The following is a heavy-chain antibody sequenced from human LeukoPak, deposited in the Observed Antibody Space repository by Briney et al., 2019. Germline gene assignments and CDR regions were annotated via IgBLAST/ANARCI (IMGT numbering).Heavy chain of an antibody. J-gene: IGHJ3*02. D-gene: IGHD1-26*01. Sequence: ASVNVSCKASGYTFTSYGISWVRQAPGQGREGMGWISAYNGNTNYAQKLQGRVTMTTDTSTSTAYMELRSLRSDDTAVYYCARGRSIVGATRGDDAFDIWGQGTMVTVSS. CDR2: ISAYNGNT. CDR3: ARGRSIVGATRGDDAFDI. V-gene: IGHV1-18*01. CDR1: GYTFTSYG.